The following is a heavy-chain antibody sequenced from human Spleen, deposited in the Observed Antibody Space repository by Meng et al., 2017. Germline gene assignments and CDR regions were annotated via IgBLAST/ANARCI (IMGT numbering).Heavy chain of an antibody. D-gene: IGHD2-15*01. CDR1: GGSISSGDYY. CDR3: ARGNCSGGSCYDYIDY. CDR2: IYYSGST. Sequence: QGRLQESGTGLGQPSQTLSLTCTVSGGSISSGDYYWSWIRQHPAKGLEWIGYIYYSGSTYYNPSLKSLVTISVDTSKNQFSLKLSSVTAADTAVYYCARGNCSGGSCYDYIDYWGQGTLVTVSS. J-gene: IGHJ4*02. V-gene: IGHV4-31*01.